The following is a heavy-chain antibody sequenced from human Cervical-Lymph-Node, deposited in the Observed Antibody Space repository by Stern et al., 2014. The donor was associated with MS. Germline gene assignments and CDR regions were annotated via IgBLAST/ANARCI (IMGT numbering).Heavy chain of an antibody. D-gene: IGHD2-15*01. CDR1: GYSFVSYW. V-gene: IGHV5-51*01. CDR2: IYPADPET. J-gene: IGHJ4*02. CDR3: ARTVCSGGSCYTVPFDY. Sequence: VQLVESGAEVKKPGESLKISCKGSGYSFVSYWIGWGRPMPGKGLAWMGIIYPADPETRYSPSFQGPATISADKSISTAYLQWSSLKASDTAMYYCARTVCSGGSCYTVPFDYWGQGTLVTVSS.